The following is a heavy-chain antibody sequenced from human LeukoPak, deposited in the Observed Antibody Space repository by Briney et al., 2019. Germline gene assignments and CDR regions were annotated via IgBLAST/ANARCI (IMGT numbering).Heavy chain of an antibody. Sequence: ASVKVSCKASGYTFTSYAMHWVRQAPGQRHEWMGWINAGNGNTKYSQKFQGRVTITRDTSASTAYMELSSLRSEDTAVYYCAREDPPVLLWFGELRSAFDPWGQGTLVTVSS. CDR1: GYTFTSYA. CDR3: AREDPPVLLWFGELRSAFDP. J-gene: IGHJ5*02. CDR2: INAGNGNT. D-gene: IGHD3-10*01. V-gene: IGHV1-3*01.